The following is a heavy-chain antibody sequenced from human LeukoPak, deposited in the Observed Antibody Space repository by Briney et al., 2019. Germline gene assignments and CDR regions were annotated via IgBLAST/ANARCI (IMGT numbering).Heavy chain of an antibody. V-gene: IGHV4-61*02. J-gene: IGHJ3*02. CDR2: IYTSGSA. Sequence: SQTLSLTCTVSGGSISSGRYYWSWIWQPAEKGLEWIGRIYTSGSAKYNPSLKSRVTISADSSKNQFSLKLSSVTDADTAMYYCARDSYYYDSSGYSALDIWGQGTMVTVS. CDR3: ARDSYYYDSSGYSALDI. CDR1: GGSISSGRYY. D-gene: IGHD3-22*01.